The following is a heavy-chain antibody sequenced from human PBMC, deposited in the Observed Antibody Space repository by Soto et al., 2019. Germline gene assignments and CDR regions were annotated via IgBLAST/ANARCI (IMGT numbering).Heavy chain of an antibody. V-gene: IGHV1-8*01. CDR3: ARSRYCTSASCYTPQPFDY. D-gene: IGHD2-2*02. CDR1: GYTFTSYD. CDR2: IIPNSGKT. Sequence: GASVKVSCKAPGYTFTSYDINWVRQANGQGLEWMGRIIPNSGKTNYAQKFQGRVTITADTATSIAYLELSSLKSEDTAVYYCARSRYCTSASCYTPQPFDYWGQGTLVTVSS. J-gene: IGHJ4*02.